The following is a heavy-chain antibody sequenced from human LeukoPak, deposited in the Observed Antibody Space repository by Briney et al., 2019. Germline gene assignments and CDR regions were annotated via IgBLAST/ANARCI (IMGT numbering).Heavy chain of an antibody. CDR3: ARSALTGVAFDI. CDR2: ISRSGSTK. V-gene: IGHV3-48*03. J-gene: IGHJ3*02. Sequence: GGSLRLSCAASGFNFSSYDMNWVRQAPGKGLEWLSYISRSGSTKYYADSVKGRFTTFRDNAKNSLFLQMNILGAEDTAVYYCARSALTGVAFDIWGQGTMVTVSS. CDR1: GFNFSSYD.